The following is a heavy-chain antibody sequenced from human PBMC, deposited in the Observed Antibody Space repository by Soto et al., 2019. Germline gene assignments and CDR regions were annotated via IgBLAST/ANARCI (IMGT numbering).Heavy chain of an antibody. D-gene: IGHD6-19*01. V-gene: IGHV4-59*01. CDR1: GGSISTYY. CDR2: IYYSGST. J-gene: IGHJ6*02. Sequence: SETLSLTSTVSGGSISTYYWSWIRQPPGKGLEWIGYIYYSGSTSYNPSLKSRVTISVDTSKNQFSLKLRSVTAADTAVYYCASDRSSGWDQGYGMDVWGQGTTVTVSS. CDR3: ASDRSSGWDQGYGMDV.